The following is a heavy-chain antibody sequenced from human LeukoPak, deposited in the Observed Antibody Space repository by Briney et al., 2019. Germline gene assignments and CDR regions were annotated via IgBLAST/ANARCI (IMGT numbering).Heavy chain of an antibody. Sequence: SQTLSLTCTVSGGSISSGAYYWSWIRQHPGKGLEWIGYIYYSGSTYYNPSLKSRVTISVDTCKNQFSLRLSSVTAADTAVYYCARDHIAAAGYRHFDYWGQGTLVTVSS. V-gene: IGHV4-31*03. J-gene: IGHJ4*02. CDR2: IYYSGST. CDR3: ARDHIAAAGYRHFDY. D-gene: IGHD6-13*01. CDR1: GGSISSGAYY.